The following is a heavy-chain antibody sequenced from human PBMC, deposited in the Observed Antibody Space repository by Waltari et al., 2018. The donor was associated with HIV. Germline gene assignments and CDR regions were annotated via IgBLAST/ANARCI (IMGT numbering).Heavy chain of an antibody. CDR2: ISFDAKTT. D-gene: IGHD6-25*01. J-gene: IGHJ5*02. Sequence: QMQLVQSGGGVVQPGRSLSLSCAASGFRLATYGLHWFRQAPGKGLEWLAVISFDAKTTYYADSVRGRFIISRDNSMNRVYLQMNSLRVEDSAVYYCAKGATAAAVEDLWGQGALVTVSS. V-gene: IGHV3-30*18. CDR1: GFRLATYG. CDR3: AKGATAAAVEDL.